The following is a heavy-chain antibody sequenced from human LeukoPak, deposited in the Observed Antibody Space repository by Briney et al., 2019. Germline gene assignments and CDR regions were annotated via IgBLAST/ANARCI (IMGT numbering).Heavy chain of an antibody. CDR2: ISGSGGST. J-gene: IGHJ4*02. V-gene: IGHV3-23*01. D-gene: IGHD3-9*01. CDR1: GFTFSSYA. CDR3: AKDGVVLRYFDWLNYFDY. Sequence: GGSLRLSCAASGFTFSSYAMSWVRQAPGKGLEWVSAISGSGGSTYYADSVKGRFTISRDNSKNTLYLQMNSLRAEDTAVYYCAKDGVVLRYFDWLNYFDYWGQGTLVTVSS.